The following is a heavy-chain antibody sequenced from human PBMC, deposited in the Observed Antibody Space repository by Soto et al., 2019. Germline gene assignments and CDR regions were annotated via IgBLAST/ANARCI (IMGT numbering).Heavy chain of an antibody. CDR3: ASEVAFGNEREFAF. D-gene: IGHD3-16*01. Sequence: PGESLKISCKTSGYRFTESWIGWVRQKPGKGLEWLGMVFPGDSDTRYSPSFHGHVTVSADKSTNTAYLRWSSLRASDTAMYYCASEVAFGNEREFAFWGQGPLVTVSS. V-gene: IGHV5-51*01. CDR1: GYRFTESW. J-gene: IGHJ4*02. CDR2: VFPGDSDT.